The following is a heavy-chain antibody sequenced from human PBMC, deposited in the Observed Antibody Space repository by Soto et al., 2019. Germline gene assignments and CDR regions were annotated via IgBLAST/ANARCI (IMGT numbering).Heavy chain of an antibody. CDR3: VKRLCYNGHCPGIGFDY. CDR1: GFTVSNND. Sequence: DVQLVQSGGGLVQPGGSLRLSCAAAGFTVSNNDMHWVRQTTGEGLEWVSGIGRVGETYYAGSVRGRFTVSRDIVKNYVFLQMNIMEDGDTAVYYCVKRLCYNGHCPGIGFDYWGQGTLVTVSS. CDR2: IGRVGET. V-gene: IGHV3-13*01. D-gene: IGHD2-21*02. J-gene: IGHJ4*02.